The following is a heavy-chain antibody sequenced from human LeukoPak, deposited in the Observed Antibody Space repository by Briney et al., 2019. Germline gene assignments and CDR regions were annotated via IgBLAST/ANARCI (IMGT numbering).Heavy chain of an antibody. CDR1: GFTFSSYA. Sequence: GGSXXLSCAASGFTFSSYAMHWVRQAPGKGLEWVAVISYDGSNKYYADSVKGRFTISRDNSKNTLYLQMNSLRAEDTAVYYCARDTGSYFGYWGQGTLVTVSS. CDR3: ARDTGSYFGY. V-gene: IGHV3-30-3*01. CDR2: ISYDGSNK. D-gene: IGHD1-26*01. J-gene: IGHJ4*02.